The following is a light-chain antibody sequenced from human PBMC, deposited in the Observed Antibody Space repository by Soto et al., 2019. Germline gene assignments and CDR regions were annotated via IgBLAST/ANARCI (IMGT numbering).Light chain of an antibody. V-gene: IGKV1-5*03. J-gene: IGKJ1*01. CDR1: QRISSW. CDR3: QQYNSYWT. CDR2: EAS. Sequence: DIQMTQSPSTLSASVGDRVTITCRASQRISSWLAWYQQKPVKAPKLLIYEASSLDIGVPSRFSGSGSGTEFTLTISSLQPDDFSTYYCQQYNSYWTFGQGTKVEIK.